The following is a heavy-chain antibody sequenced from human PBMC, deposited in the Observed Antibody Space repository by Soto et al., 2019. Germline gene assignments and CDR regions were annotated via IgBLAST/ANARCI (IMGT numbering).Heavy chain of an antibody. J-gene: IGHJ6*02. V-gene: IGHV4-34*01. D-gene: IGHD3-10*01. Sequence: SETLSLTCAVYGGSFSGYYWSWIRQPPGKGLEWIGEINHSGSTNYNPSLKSRVTISVDTSKNQFSLKLSSVTAADTAVYYCARGTVRGLDYYYYYGMDVWGQGTTVT. CDR1: GGSFSGYY. CDR3: ARGTVRGLDYYYYYGMDV. CDR2: INHSGST.